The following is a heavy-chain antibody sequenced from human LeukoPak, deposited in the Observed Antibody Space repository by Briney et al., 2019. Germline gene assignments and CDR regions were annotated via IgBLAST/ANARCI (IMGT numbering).Heavy chain of an antibody. J-gene: IGHJ4*02. V-gene: IGHV4-30-4*07. Sequence: SETLSHTCTVSGDSISSNDYSWSWIRQPPGKRLEWIGYIYYSGSTYYNPSLKSRVTISVDTSKNQFSLNLSSVTAADTAVYYCARAQDGSDYFHYWGQGALVTVSS. CDR1: GDSISSNDYS. CDR3: ARAQDGSDYFHY. D-gene: IGHD3-10*01. CDR2: IYYSGST.